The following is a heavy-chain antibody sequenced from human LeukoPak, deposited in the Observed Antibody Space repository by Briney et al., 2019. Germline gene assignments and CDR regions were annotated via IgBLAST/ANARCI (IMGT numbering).Heavy chain of an antibody. Sequence: GGSLRLSCAASGFTFSSYAMHWVRQAPGKGLEWVVVISYDGSNKYYADSVKGRFTISRDNSKNTLYLQMNSLRAEDTAVYYCARDLAIVVVITSSFDYWGQGTLVTVSS. V-gene: IGHV3-30*04. J-gene: IGHJ4*02. CDR2: ISYDGSNK. CDR1: GFTFSSYA. D-gene: IGHD3-22*01. CDR3: ARDLAIVVVITSSFDY.